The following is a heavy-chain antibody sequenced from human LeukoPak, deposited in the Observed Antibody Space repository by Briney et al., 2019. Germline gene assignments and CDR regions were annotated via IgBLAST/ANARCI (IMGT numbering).Heavy chain of an antibody. CDR3: ARHLRGSGSYFDY. CDR1: EYSFTSYW. CDR2: IDPSDSYT. J-gene: IGHJ4*02. D-gene: IGHD3-10*01. Sequence: GESLSISCTGSEYSFTSYWISWVRQMPGKGLEWMGRIDPSDSYTNYSPSFQGHVTISVDKSISTAFLQWSSLKASDTAMYYCARHLRGSGSYFDYWGQGTLVTVSS. V-gene: IGHV5-10-1*01.